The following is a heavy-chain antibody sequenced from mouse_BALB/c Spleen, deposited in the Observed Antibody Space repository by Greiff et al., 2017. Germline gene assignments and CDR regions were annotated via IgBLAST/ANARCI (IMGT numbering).Heavy chain of an antibody. CDR1: GYTFTSYW. CDR3: ARWGDDDYFDY. CDR2: IAPGSGST. J-gene: IGHJ2*01. Sequence: DLVKPGASVKLSCKASGYTFTSYWINWIKQRPGQGLEWIGRIAPGSGSTYYNEMFKGKATLTVDTSSSTAYIQLSSLSSEDSAVYFCARWGDDDYFDYWGQGTTLTVSS. V-gene: IGHV1S41*01. D-gene: IGHD2-2*01.